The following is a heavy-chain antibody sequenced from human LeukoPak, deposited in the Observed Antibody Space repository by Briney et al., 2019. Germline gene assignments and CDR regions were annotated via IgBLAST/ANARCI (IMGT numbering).Heavy chain of an antibody. CDR3: ARGPNRFDY. V-gene: IGHV4-34*01. CDR2: TNHSGST. Sequence: KPSETLSLTCAVYGGSFSGYYWSWIRQPPGKGLEWIGETNHSGSTNYNPSLKSRVTISVDTSKNQFSLKLSSVTAADTAVYYCARGPNRFDYWGQGTLVTVSS. CDR1: GGSFSGYY. J-gene: IGHJ4*02.